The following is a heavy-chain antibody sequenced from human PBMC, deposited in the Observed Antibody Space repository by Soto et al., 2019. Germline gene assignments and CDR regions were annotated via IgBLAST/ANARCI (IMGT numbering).Heavy chain of an antibody. CDR3: SADRPDIGVGWWV. V-gene: IGHV1-58*02. CDR1: GSGFISSG. Sequence: SVKVSCKASGSGFISSGIQWVRQAHGQRLEWIGWIVVASGQTNYAQNFRGRVAITRDTSTATAYKELTGLTSEDTAVYVRSADRPDIGVGWWVWGQGTTVTVSS. J-gene: IGHJ6*02. D-gene: IGHD2-15*01. CDR2: IVVASGQT.